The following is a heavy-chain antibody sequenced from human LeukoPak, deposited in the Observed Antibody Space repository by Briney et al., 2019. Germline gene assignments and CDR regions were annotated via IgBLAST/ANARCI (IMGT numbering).Heavy chain of an antibody. Sequence: GGSLRLSCVASGFTFSSYSINWVRQAPGKGLEWVAYISSSSHRTYYADPVKGRFTISRDNAKNSLFLQMDSLRPEDTAMYYCAGPTKTDSGTKDIDYWGQGTLVTVSS. V-gene: IGHV3-48*04. CDR2: ISSSSHRT. CDR1: GFTFSSYS. D-gene: IGHD3-10*01. J-gene: IGHJ4*02. CDR3: AGPTKTDSGTKDIDY.